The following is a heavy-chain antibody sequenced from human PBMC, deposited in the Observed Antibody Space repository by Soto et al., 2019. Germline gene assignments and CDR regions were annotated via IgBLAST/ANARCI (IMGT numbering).Heavy chain of an antibody. CDR1: GFTFSSYS. J-gene: IGHJ4*02. CDR2: ISSSSSYI. V-gene: IGHV3-21*01. D-gene: IGHD4-17*01. CDR3: AFSFYGGFDY. Sequence: LRLSCAASGFTFSSYSMNWVRQAPGNGLEWVSSISSSSSYIYYADSVKGRFTISRDNAKNSLYLQINSLRAEDTAVYYCAFSFYGGFDYWGQGTLVTVSS.